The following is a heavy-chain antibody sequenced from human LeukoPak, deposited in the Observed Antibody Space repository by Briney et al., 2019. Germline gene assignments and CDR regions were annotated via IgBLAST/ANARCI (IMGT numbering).Heavy chain of an antibody. CDR2: ISAYNGNT. V-gene: IGHV1-18*01. CDR3: ARYYDFWSGYRGGIDY. D-gene: IGHD3-3*01. Sequence: GASVKVSCKASGYTFTSYGISWVRQAPGQGLEWMGWISAYNGNTNYAQKLQGRVTMTTDTSTSTAYMEPRSLRSDDTAVYYCARYYDFWSGYRGGIDYWGQGTLVTVSS. CDR1: GYTFTSYG. J-gene: IGHJ4*02.